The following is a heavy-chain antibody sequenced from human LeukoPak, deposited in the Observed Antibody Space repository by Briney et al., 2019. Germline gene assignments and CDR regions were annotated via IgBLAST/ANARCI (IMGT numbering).Heavy chain of an antibody. CDR1: GYSISNGYY. CDR2: IYHSGST. V-gene: IGHV4-38-2*02. CDR3: ARVAMISYSSSWYGY. Sequence: SETLSLTCTVAGYSISNGYYWGWIRQPPGKGLEWIGNIYHSGSTYYNPSLKSRVTISVDTSKNQFSLKLSSMTAADTAVYFCARVAMISYSSSWYGYWGQGTLVTVSS. D-gene: IGHD6-13*01. J-gene: IGHJ4*02.